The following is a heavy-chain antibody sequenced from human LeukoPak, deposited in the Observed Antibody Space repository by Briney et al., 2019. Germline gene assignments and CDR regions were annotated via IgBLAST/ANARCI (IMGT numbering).Heavy chain of an antibody. CDR3: ASMRYFDWLAYDAFDI. CDR2: IYYSGST. D-gene: IGHD3-9*01. CDR1: GGSISSGSYY. V-gene: IGHV4-39*01. Sequence: SETLSLTCTVSGGSISSGSYYWGWIRQPPGKGLEWIGSIYYSGSTYYNPSLKSRVTISVDTSKNQFSLKLSSVTAADTAVYYCASMRYFDWLAYDAFDIWGQGTMVTVSS. J-gene: IGHJ3*02.